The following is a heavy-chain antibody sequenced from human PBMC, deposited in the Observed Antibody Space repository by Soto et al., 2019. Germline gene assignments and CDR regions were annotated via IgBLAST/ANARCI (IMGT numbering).Heavy chain of an antibody. V-gene: IGHV4-34*01. J-gene: IGHJ5*02. CDR1: GGSFSSYQ. CDR3: ARGWRFDP. CDR2: INHSGAT. Sequence: ETLSLTCAVRGGSFSSYQWSWIRQTPGQGLEWIGEINHSGATNYNPSLRSRMTMSVDTSKKEFSLKLTSVNAADTAVYYCARGWRFDPWGQGTLVTVSS. D-gene: IGHD3-3*01.